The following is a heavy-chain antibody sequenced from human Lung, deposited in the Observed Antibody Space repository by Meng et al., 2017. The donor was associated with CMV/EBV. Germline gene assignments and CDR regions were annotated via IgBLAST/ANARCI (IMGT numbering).Heavy chain of an antibody. CDR2: INPNSGGT. V-gene: IGHV1-2*06. Sequence: YNFNDFYMHWVRQAPGQGLEWMGRINPNSGGTNYAQKFQGRVTMTRDTSISTAYMEVSSLRSDDTAVYYCATQEWELVGYYYGMDVWGQGTTVTVSS. J-gene: IGHJ6*02. CDR3: ATQEWELVGYYYGMDV. D-gene: IGHD1-26*01. CDR1: YNFNDFY.